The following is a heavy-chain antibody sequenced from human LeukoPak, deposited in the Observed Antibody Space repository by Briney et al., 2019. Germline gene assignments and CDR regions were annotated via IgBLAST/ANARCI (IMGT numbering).Heavy chain of an antibody. CDR2: IIPIFGTA. D-gene: IGHD2-2*03. V-gene: IGHV1-69*13. Sequence: SVKVSCKASGGTFSSYAISWVRQAPGQGLEWMGGIIPIFGTANYAQKFQGRVTITADESTSTAYMELSSLRSEDTAVYYCARSGYCSSTSCYQSHNWFDPWGQGTLVTVSS. CDR3: ARSGYCSSTSCYQSHNWFDP. CDR1: GGTFSSYA. J-gene: IGHJ5*02.